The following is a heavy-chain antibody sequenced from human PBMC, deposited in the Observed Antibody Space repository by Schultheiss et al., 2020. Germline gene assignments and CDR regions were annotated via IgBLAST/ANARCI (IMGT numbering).Heavy chain of an antibody. J-gene: IGHJ4*02. D-gene: IGHD2-2*01. CDR1: GFTFSSYA. CDR2: ISGSGGST. CDR3: AKDAFGLHCSSTSCYPGGY. Sequence: GSLRLSCAASGFTFSSYAMSWVRQAPGKGLEWVSAISGSGGSTYYADSVKGRFTISRDNSKNTLYLQMNSLRAEDTAVYYCAKDAFGLHCSSTSCYPGGYWGQGTLVTVSS. V-gene: IGHV3-23*01.